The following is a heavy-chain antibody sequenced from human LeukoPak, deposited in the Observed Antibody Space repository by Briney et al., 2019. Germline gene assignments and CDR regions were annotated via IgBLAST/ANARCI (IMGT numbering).Heavy chain of an antibody. J-gene: IGHJ3*01. V-gene: IGHV3-11*04. CDR2: IGSSGTEI. CDR3: ARDGTFDL. Sequence: GGSLGLSCAASGFTFSGYSMSWIRQAPGKGLEWVSYIGSSGTEIHYADSVKGRFTISRDNAKNSLSLQMGSLRAEDTALYYCARDGTFDLWGQGTMVTVSS. CDR1: GFTFSGYS. D-gene: IGHD1-26*01.